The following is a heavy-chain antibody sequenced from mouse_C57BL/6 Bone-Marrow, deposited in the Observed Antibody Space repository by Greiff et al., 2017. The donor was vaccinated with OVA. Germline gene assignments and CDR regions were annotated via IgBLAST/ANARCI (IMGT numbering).Heavy chain of an antibody. J-gene: IGHJ2*01. D-gene: IGHD1-1*01. V-gene: IGHV1-59*01. CDR1: GYTFTSYW. Sequence: QVQLQQPGAELVRPGTSVKLSCKASGYTFTSYWMHWVKQRPGQGLEWIGVIDPSDSYTNYHQKFKGKATLTVDTSSSTAYMQLSSLTSEDSAVYYCARGYYGSLSDYWGQGTTLTVSS. CDR2: IDPSDSYT. CDR3: ARGYYGSLSDY.